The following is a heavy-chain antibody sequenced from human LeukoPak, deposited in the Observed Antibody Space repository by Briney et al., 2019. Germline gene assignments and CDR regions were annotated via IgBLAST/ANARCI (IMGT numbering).Heavy chain of an antibody. CDR3: ARDRGYYYDSSGYPDY. CDR1: GFTFSSYW. J-gene: IGHJ4*02. D-gene: IGHD3-22*01. V-gene: IGHV3-7*01. Sequence: GGSLRLSCAASGFTFSSYWMSWVCQAPGKGLEWVANIKQDGSEKYYVDSVKGRFTISRDNAKNSLYLQMNSLRAEDTAVYYCARDRGYYYDSSGYPDYWGQGTLVTVSS. CDR2: IKQDGSEK.